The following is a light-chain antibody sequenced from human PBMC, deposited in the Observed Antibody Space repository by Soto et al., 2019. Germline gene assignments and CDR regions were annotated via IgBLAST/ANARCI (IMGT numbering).Light chain of an antibody. Sequence: EIVMTQSPATLSVSPGERATLSCRASQSVSGFLAWYQQKPGQTPRLLIYGASTRATGVPARFSGSGSGTEFTLTISSLQSEDFAVYYCQQYNNWPLTFGGGTKVEIK. CDR1: QSVSGF. CDR2: GAS. V-gene: IGKV3-15*01. CDR3: QQYNNWPLT. J-gene: IGKJ4*01.